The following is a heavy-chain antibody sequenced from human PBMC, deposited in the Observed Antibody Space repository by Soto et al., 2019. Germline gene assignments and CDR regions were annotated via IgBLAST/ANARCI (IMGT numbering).Heavy chain of an antibody. D-gene: IGHD4-17*01. Sequence: QVQLKESGPGLLKPSETLSLTCTVSGASVSSASYYWAWLRQPPGRGLEWIGSVYFSGSTSYIPPLKSRVTVSVDTSKNQFSLNLASVTASDSAVYYCARIDGDYGHNWFDPWGQGSLVIVSP. V-gene: IGHV4-61*01. CDR1: GASVSSASYY. J-gene: IGHJ5*02. CDR3: ARIDGDYGHNWFDP. CDR2: VYFSGST.